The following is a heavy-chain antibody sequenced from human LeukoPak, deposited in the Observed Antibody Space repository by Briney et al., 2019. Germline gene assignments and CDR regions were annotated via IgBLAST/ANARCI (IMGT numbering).Heavy chain of an antibody. V-gene: IGHV4-39*01. CDR1: GGSISSSSYY. J-gene: IGHJ4*02. D-gene: IGHD3-22*01. Sequence: SETLSLTCTVSGGSISSSSYYWGWIRQAPGKGLEWIGSIYYSGSTYYNPSLKSRVTISVDTSKNQFSLKLSSVTAADTAVYYCARQPPWDYYDSSGLFDYWGQGTLVTVSS. CDR2: IYYSGST. CDR3: ARQPPWDYYDSSGLFDY.